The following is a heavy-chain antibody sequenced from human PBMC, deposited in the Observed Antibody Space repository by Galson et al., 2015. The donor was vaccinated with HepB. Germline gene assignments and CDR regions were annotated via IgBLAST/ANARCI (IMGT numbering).Heavy chain of an antibody. Sequence: SVKVSCKVSGYTLTELSMHWVRQAPGKGLEWMGGFDPEDGETIYAQKFQGRVTMTEDTSTDTAYMELSSLRSEDTAVYYCATDPGRITMVQDWGQGTLVTVSS. CDR1: GYTLTELS. D-gene: IGHD3-10*01. J-gene: IGHJ4*02. V-gene: IGHV1-24*01. CDR2: FDPEDGET. CDR3: ATDPGRITMVQD.